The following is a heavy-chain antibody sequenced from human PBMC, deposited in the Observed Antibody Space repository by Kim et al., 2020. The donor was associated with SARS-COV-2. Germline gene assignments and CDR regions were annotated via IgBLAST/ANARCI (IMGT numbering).Heavy chain of an antibody. CDR3: ARHCNWGLAFFGSVSTYYDSYYMDV. Sequence: SETLSLTCTVSGGSISSSTYYWGWIRQPPGKGLEWIGSIYYSGSTYYNPSLKSRVTISVDTSKNQFSLKLRSVTAADTAVYYCARHCNWGLAFFGSVSTYYDSYYMDVWGKGTTVTVSS. D-gene: IGHD7-27*01. CDR2: IYYSGST. CDR1: GGSISSSTYY. V-gene: IGHV4-39*01. J-gene: IGHJ6*03.